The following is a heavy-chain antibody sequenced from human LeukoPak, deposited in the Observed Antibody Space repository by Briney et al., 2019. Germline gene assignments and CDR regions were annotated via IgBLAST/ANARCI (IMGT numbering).Heavy chain of an antibody. V-gene: IGHV3-23*01. CDR1: GFTFSSYG. CDR3: ARDGELAVAGTPQDFDY. D-gene: IGHD6-19*01. J-gene: IGHJ4*02. Sequence: GGSLRLSCVASGFTFSSYGMSWVRQAPGKGLEWVSAISGSGGKTYNADSVKGRFTISRDNSKNTLYLQMNSLRAEDTAVYYCARDGELAVAGTPQDFDYWGQGTLVTVSS. CDR2: ISGSGGKT.